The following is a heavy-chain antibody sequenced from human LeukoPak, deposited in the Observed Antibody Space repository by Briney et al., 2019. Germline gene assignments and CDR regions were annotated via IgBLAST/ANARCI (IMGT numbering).Heavy chain of an antibody. V-gene: IGHV1-69*13. CDR2: IIPIFGTA. Sequence: SVKVSCKASGGTFSSYAISWLRQAPEQGLEWMGGIIPIFGTANYAQKFQGRVTITADESTSTAYMELSSLRSEDTAVYYCARDRYSYGHSGSNWFDPWGQGTLVTVSS. CDR1: GGTFSSYA. J-gene: IGHJ5*02. CDR3: ARDRYSYGHSGSNWFDP. D-gene: IGHD5-18*01.